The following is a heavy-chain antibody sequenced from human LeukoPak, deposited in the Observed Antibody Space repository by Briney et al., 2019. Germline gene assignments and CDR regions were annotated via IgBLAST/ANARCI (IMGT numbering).Heavy chain of an antibody. CDR3: ATTSSGLDY. D-gene: IGHD6-25*01. CDR1: GFTFSSYA. CDR2: FSGSGGDT. V-gene: IGHV3-23*01. Sequence: PGGSLRLSCAASGFTFSSYAMSWVRQAPGKGLEWVSAFSGSGGDTYYADSVKGRFTISRDNSKNTLYLQMNSLRAEDTAVYYCATTSSGLDYWGQGTLVTVSS. J-gene: IGHJ4*02.